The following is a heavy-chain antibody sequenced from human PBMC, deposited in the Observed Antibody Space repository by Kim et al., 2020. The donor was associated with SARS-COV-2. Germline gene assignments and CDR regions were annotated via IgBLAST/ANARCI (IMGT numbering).Heavy chain of an antibody. J-gene: IGHJ5*02. D-gene: IGHD2-2*01. V-gene: IGHV4-34*01. CDR2: INHSGIT. Sequence: SETLSLTCAVYGESFSGYYWSWIRQPPGKGLEWIGEINHSGITNYNPSLKSRVTISVDTSKNQFSLKLSSVTAADTAVYYCARGRNSYCSSTSCFRWFDP. CDR1: GESFSGYY. CDR3: ARGRNSYCSSTSCFRWFDP.